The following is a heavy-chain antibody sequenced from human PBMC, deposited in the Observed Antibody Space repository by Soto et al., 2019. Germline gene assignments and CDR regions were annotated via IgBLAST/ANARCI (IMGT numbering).Heavy chain of an antibody. V-gene: IGHV3-23*01. CDR1: GFTFSSYA. D-gene: IGHD3-16*02. CDR3: AKDRVITFGGVIVIPYFDY. CDR2: ISGSGGST. Sequence: GGSLRLSCAASGFTFSSYAMSWVRQAPGKGLEWVSAISGSGGSTYYADSVKGRFTISRDNSKNTLYLQMNSLRAEDTAVYYCAKDRVITFGGVIVIPYFDYWGQGTLVTVSS. J-gene: IGHJ4*02.